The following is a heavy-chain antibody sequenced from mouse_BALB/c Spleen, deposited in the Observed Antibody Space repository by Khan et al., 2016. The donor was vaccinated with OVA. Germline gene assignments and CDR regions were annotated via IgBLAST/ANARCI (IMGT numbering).Heavy chain of an antibody. D-gene: IGHD1-3*01. CDR3: ARLEDI. CDR1: GFSLTSYG. CDR2: IWAGGST. Sequence: QVQLKESGPGLVAPSQSLSITCTVSGFSLTSYGVHWVRQPPGKGLEWLGVIWAGGSTNYNSALLSRLSISKDNSKSQVFLKMNSLQTEDTARYYWARLEDIWGQGTTLTVSS. V-gene: IGHV2-9*02. J-gene: IGHJ2*01.